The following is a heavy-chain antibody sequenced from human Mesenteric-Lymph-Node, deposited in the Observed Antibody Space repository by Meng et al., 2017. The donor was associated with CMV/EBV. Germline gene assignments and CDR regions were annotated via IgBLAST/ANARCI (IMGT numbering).Heavy chain of an antibody. CDR3: ARRSSGHEVDF. Sequence: CKASGYSFISYWIGWVRQMPGKSLEWMKINYPGNSNARYSTSFQGQVTISADESISTAYLQWSSLKASDAAIYYCARRSSGHEVDFWGQGTLVTVSS. J-gene: IGHJ4*02. D-gene: IGHD6-19*01. CDR1: GYSFISYW. CDR2: NYPGNSNA. V-gene: IGHV5-51*01.